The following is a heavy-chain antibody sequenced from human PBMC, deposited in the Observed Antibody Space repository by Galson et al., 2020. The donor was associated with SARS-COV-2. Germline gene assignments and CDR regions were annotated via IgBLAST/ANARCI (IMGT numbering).Heavy chain of an antibody. D-gene: IGHD1-7*01. CDR2: FDPEDGET. Sequence: ASVQVSCKVSGYTLTELSMHWVRQAPGKGLEWMGGFDPEDGETIYAQKFQGRVTMTEDTSTDTAYMELSSLRSEDTAVYYCATSTPITGTTGNWFDPWGQGTLVTVSS. V-gene: IGHV1-24*01. CDR1: GYTLTELS. J-gene: IGHJ5*02. CDR3: ATSTPITGTTGNWFDP.